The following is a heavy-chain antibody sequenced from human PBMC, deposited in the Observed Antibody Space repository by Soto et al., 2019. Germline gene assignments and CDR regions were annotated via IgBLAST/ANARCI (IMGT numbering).Heavy chain of an antibody. CDR3: ARLYEDTAMVTPAFDI. CDR2: IDPSDSYT. Sequence: GESLKISCKGSGYSFTSYWISWVRQMPGKGLEWMGRIDPSDSYTNYSPSFQGHVTISADKSISTAYLQWSSLKASDAAMYYCARLYEDTAMVTPAFDIWGQGTMVTVSS. D-gene: IGHD5-18*01. V-gene: IGHV5-10-1*01. J-gene: IGHJ3*02. CDR1: GYSFTSYW.